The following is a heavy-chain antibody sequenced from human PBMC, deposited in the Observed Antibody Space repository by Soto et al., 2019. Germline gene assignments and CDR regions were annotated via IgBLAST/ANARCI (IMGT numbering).Heavy chain of an antibody. CDR1: GFTFSSYW. CDR2: INSDGSST. D-gene: IGHD4-17*01. CDR3: ARDRGDYMDYYYYGMDV. V-gene: IGHV3-74*01. J-gene: IGHJ6*02. Sequence: GGSLRLSCAASGFTFSSYWMHWVRQAPGKGLVWVSRINSDGSSTSYADSVKGRFTISRDNAKNSLYLQMNSLRAEDTAVYYCARDRGDYMDYYYYGMDVWGQGTTVTAP.